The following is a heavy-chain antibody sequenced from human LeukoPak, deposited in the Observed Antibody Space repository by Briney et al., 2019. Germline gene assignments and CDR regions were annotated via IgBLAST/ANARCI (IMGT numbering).Heavy chain of an antibody. CDR1: GFTFDDYT. CDR2: ISWDGGST. V-gene: IGHV3-43*01. CDR3: AKGAHPYYYYYYMDV. Sequence: GGSLRLSCAVSGFTFDDYTMHWVRQAPGKGLEWVSLISWDGGSTYYADSVKGRFTISRDNSKNSLYLQMNSLRTEDTALYYCAKGAHPYYYYYYMDVWGKGTTVTISS. J-gene: IGHJ6*03.